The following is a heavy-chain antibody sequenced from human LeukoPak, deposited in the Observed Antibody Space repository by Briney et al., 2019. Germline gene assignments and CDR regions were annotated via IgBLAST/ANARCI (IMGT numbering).Heavy chain of an antibody. CDR3: VGCSYYYYYGMDV. V-gene: IGHV3-23*01. CDR1: GFIFSSAW. D-gene: IGHD1-26*01. Sequence: HPGGSLRLSCAASGFIFSSAWMNWVRQAPGKGLEWVSAISGSGGSTYYADSVKGRFTISRDNSKNTLYLQMNSLRAEDTAVYYCVGCSYYYYYGMDVWGQGTTVTVSS. CDR2: ISGSGGST. J-gene: IGHJ6*02.